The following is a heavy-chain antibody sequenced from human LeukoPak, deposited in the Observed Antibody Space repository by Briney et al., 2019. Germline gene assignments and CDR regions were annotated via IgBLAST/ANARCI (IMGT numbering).Heavy chain of an antibody. J-gene: IGHJ4*02. CDR2: INPNSGGT. D-gene: IGHD2-21*02. CDR1: GYTFTDYY. V-gene: IGHV1-2*02. Sequence: ASVKVSCKASGYTFTDYYIHWVRQAPGQGLEWMAWINPNSGGTNYAQKFQGRVTMTRDTSISTAYMELSSLRSEDTAVYYCARDRVWVVTAKSVNYFDYWGQGTLVTVSS. CDR3: ARDRVWVVTAKSVNYFDY.